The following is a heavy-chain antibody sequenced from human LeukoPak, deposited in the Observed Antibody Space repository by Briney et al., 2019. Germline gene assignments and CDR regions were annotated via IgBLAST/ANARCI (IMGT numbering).Heavy chain of an antibody. J-gene: IGHJ5*02. CDR1: RFTFSSYG. V-gene: IGHV3-30*02. D-gene: IGHD5-24*01. CDR3: AKDVLMATILVPPNH. CDR2: IGSEGSNK. Sequence: GGSLRLSCAASRFTFSSYGMHWVRQAPGKGLEWVAFIGSEGSNKYYGVSVKGRFTISRDNSKNTMYLQMNSLRAEDTAVYYCAKDVLMATILVPPNHWGQGTLVTVSS.